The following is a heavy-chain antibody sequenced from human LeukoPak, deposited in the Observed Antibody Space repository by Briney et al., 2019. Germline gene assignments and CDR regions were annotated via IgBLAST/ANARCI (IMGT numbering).Heavy chain of an antibody. CDR3: ARIRDSSVDFDY. D-gene: IGHD3-22*01. V-gene: IGHV4-39*01. Sequence: SETLSLTCTVSGGSISSRSHYWGWIRQPPGKGLEWIGNIYYSGSTYYNPSLKSRVTISVDTSKNQFSLKLSSVTAADTAVYYCARIRDSSVDFDYWGQGSLVTVSS. CDR2: IYYSGST. CDR1: GGSISSRSHY. J-gene: IGHJ4*02.